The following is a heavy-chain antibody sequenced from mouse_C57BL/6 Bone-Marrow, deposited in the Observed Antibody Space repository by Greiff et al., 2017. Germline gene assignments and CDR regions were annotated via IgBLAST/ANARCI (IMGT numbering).Heavy chain of an antibody. V-gene: IGHV3-6*01. CDR2: ISYDGSN. CDR3: ARTITTVGMDY. Sequence: EVKLMESGPGLVKPSQSLSLTCSVTGYSITSGYYWNWIRQFPGNKLEWMGYISYDGSNNYNPSLKNRISITRDTSKNQFFLKLNSVTTEDTATYYCARTITTVGMDYWGQGTSVTVSA. D-gene: IGHD1-1*01. CDR1: GYSITSGYY. J-gene: IGHJ4*01.